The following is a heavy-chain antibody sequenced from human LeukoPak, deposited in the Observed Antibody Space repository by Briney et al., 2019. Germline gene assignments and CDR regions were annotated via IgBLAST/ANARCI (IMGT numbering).Heavy chain of an antibody. V-gene: IGHV4-59*01. D-gene: IGHD3-3*01. J-gene: IGHJ5*02. CDR2: IYYSGST. CDR1: GGSISSYY. Sequence: PSETLSLTCTVSGGSISSYYWSWIRQPPGKGLEWIGYIYYSGSTNYNPSPKSRVTISVDTSKNQFSLKLSSVTAADTAVYYCARTILRFLEWFRFDPWGQGTLVTVSS. CDR3: ARTILRFLEWFRFDP.